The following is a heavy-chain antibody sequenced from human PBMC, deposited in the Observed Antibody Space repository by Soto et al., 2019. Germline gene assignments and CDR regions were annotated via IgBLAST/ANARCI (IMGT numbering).Heavy chain of an antibody. J-gene: IGHJ5*02. V-gene: IGHV4-61*01. CDR2: IYYSGST. D-gene: IGHD2-15*01. Sequence: PSETLSLTCTVSGGSVSSGSYYWSWIRQPPGKGLEWIGYIYYSGSTNYNPSLKSRVTISVDTSKNQFSLKLSSVTAADTAVYYCARDRNCSGGSCYSGGYWFDPWGQGTLDTVSS. CDR3: ARDRNCSGGSCYSGGYWFDP. CDR1: GGSVSSGSYY.